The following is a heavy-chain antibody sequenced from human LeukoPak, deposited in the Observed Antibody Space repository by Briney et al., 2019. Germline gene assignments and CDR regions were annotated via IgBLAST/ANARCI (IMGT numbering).Heavy chain of an antibody. V-gene: IGHV5-51*01. D-gene: IGHD5-18*01. CDR1: GYSFTNYW. CDR3: ARGGGYNYGTFDY. Sequence: GESLKTSCKGSGYSFTNYWIGWVRQMPGKGLEWMGIIYPGDSDTRYSPSFQGQVTISPDKSISTAYPQWSSLKASDTAMYYCARGGGYNYGTFDYWGQGTLVTVSS. CDR2: IYPGDSDT. J-gene: IGHJ4*02.